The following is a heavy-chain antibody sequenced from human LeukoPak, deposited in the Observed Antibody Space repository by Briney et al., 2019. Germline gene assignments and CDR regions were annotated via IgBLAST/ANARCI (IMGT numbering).Heavy chain of an antibody. Sequence: ASVKVSCKASGYTFTSYGISWVRQAPGQGLEWMGWISTYSGSTKYPQSVQDRVTMTRNTSISTAYMELSSLRSEDTAVYYCAREGGYNWNYNYYYMDVWGKGTTVTVSS. J-gene: IGHJ6*03. D-gene: IGHD1-20*01. CDR1: GYTFTSYG. CDR3: AREGGYNWNYNYYYMDV. CDR2: ISTYSGST. V-gene: IGHV1-8*01.